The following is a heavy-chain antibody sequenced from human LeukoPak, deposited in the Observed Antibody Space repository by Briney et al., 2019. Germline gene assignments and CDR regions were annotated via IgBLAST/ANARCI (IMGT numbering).Heavy chain of an antibody. D-gene: IGHD6-6*01. J-gene: IGHJ4*02. CDR2: IYYSGST. Sequence: PSETLSLTCTASGGSISSSSYYWGWIRQPPGKGLEWIGSIYYSGSTYYNPSLKSRVTISVDTSKNQFSLRLSSVTVADTAVYYCARAGFSLAPHRGMPFDYWGQGTLVTVSS. V-gene: IGHV4-39*07. CDR1: GGSISSSSYY. CDR3: ARAGFSLAPHRGMPFDY.